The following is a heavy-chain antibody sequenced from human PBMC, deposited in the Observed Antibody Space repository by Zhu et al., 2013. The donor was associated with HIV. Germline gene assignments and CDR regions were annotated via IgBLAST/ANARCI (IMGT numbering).Heavy chain of an antibody. CDR2: IIPIFGTA. J-gene: IGHJ6*02. V-gene: IGHV1-69*12. CDR1: GGTFSSYA. D-gene: IGHD6-19*01. CDR3: ATFEAEQWLVQDYYYYGMDV. Sequence: QVQLVQSGAEVKKPGSSVKVSCKASGGTFSSYAISWVRQAPGQGLEWMGGIIPIFGTANYAQKFQGRVTITADESTSTAYMELSSLRSEDTAVYYCATFEAEQWLVQDYYYYGMDVWGQGTTVTVSS.